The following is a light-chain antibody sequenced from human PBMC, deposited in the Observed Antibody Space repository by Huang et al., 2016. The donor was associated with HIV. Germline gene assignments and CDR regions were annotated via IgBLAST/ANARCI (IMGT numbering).Light chain of an antibody. CDR3: QQLNNYPIT. J-gene: IGKJ5*01. CDR1: QDISTN. Sequence: IQLTQSPSSLSASVGDRVTITCRASQDISTNLAWYQQKPGEAPKVLIYAASTLQSGVPSRFSGSGSGIYFTLTITNLQPEDFTTYYCQQLNNYPITFGQGHDWTLN. V-gene: IGKV1-9*01. CDR2: AAS.